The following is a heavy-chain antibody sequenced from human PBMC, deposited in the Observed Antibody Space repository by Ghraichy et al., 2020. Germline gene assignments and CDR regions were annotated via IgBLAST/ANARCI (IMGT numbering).Heavy chain of an antibody. Sequence: GGSLRLSCAASGFTFGSYWMYWVRQAPGKGLVWVSRINSDGISTNYADSVKGRFTISRDNAKNTLYLQMNSLSAEDTAVYYCVRVQRWANENDYWGQGTLVTVSS. J-gene: IGHJ4*02. CDR1: GFTFGSYW. CDR2: INSDGIST. V-gene: IGHV3-74*01. CDR3: VRVQRWANENDY. D-gene: IGHD5-24*01.